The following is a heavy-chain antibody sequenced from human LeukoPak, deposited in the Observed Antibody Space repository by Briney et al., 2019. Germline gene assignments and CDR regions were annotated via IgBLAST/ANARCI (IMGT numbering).Heavy chain of an antibody. CDR3: ARAASRDGYNLEAFDY. CDR2: INHSGGT. J-gene: IGHJ4*02. V-gene: IGHV4-34*01. CDR1: GGSFSGYS. Sequence: PSETLSLTCAVYGGSFSGYSWNWIRQPPVKGLEWIGEINHSGGTNYNPSLKSRVTISVDTSKKQFSLKLSSVTAADTAVYYCARAASRDGYNLEAFDYWGQGTLVTVSS. D-gene: IGHD5-24*01.